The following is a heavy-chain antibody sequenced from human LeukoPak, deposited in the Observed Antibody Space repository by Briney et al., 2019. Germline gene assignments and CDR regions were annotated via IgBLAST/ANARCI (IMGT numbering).Heavy chain of an antibody. CDR1: GFTFSSYS. CDR2: IIASGTAM. D-gene: IGHD1-26*01. CDR3: ASSGSYRFDY. J-gene: IGHJ4*02. V-gene: IGHV3-48*02. Sequence: GGSLRLSCAASGFTFSSYSMNWVRQAPGKGLEWVSHIIASGTAMFYADSVKGRFTISRDNAKNSLYLQMNSLRDEDTAVYYCASSGSYRFDYWGQGTLVTVSS.